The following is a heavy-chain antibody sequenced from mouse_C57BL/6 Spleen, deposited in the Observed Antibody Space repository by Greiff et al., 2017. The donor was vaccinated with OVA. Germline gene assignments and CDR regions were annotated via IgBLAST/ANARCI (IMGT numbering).Heavy chain of an antibody. CDR3: ARWNGFAVYYAMDY. CDR2: IWTGGGT. Sequence: VKLVESGPGLVAPSQSLSITCTVSGFSLTSYAISWVRQPPGKGLEWLGVIWTGGGTNYNSAPKSRLSISKDNSKSQVFLKMNSLQTDDTSRYYCARWNGFAVYYAMDYWGQGTSVTVSS. J-gene: IGHJ4*01. V-gene: IGHV2-9-1*01. CDR1: GFSLTSYA.